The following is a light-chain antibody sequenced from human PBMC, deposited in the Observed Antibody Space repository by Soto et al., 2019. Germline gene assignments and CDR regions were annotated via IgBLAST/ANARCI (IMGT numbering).Light chain of an antibody. J-gene: IGLJ2*01. V-gene: IGLV2-23*01. CDR1: SSDVGSYNL. CDR3: CSYAGGTSVV. Sequence: QSALTQPASVSGSPGQSITISSTGTSSDVGSYNLVSWYQQHPGKAPKLMIYEDIERPSGVSNRFSGSKSGNTASLTISGLQTEDEADYYCCSYAGGTSVVFGGGTKLTVL. CDR2: EDI.